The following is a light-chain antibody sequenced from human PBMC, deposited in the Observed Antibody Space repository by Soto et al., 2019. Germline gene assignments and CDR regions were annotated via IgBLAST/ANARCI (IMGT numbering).Light chain of an antibody. V-gene: IGLV2-14*03. CDR1: SSDVGGYNY. Sequence: QSALTQPASVSGSPGQSITISCTGTSSDVGGYNYVSWYQQHPGKAPKLMIYDVTNRPSGVSNRFSGSKSGNTASLTISGLQAEDEADYYCRSYTRDNPLVFGGGTKLPVL. CDR2: DVT. J-gene: IGLJ2*01. CDR3: RSYTRDNPLV.